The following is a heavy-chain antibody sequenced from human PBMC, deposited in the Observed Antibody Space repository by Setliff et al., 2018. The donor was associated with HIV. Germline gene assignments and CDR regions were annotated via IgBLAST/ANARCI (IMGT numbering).Heavy chain of an antibody. V-gene: IGHV1-8*02. CDR1: GDTFTSYD. CDR3: ARGGYNYGIQYFQH. D-gene: IGHD5-18*01. J-gene: IGHJ1*01. CDR2: MTPYSGNT. Sequence: GASVKVSCKTSGDTFTSYDINWVRQAAGHGLEWMGWMTPYSGNTGYAQKFQDRLTMTTDTSTTTASMELRSLRSDDTAVYYCARGGYNYGIQYFQHWGQGTLVTVSS.